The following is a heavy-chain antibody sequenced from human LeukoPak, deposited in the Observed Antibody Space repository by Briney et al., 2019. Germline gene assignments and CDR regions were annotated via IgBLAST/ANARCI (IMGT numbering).Heavy chain of an antibody. CDR3: VRDGDAFNFDY. D-gene: IGHD5-24*01. J-gene: IGHJ4*02. Sequence: GGSLRLSCAASGFTLSNYWMHWVRHAPGKGLVWVSRIKSDGSWTNYADSVKGRFTISRDNAKGTLYLQMNGLRAEDTAVYYCVRDGDAFNFDYWGQGTLVTVSS. CDR2: IKSDGSWT. CDR1: GFTLSNYW. V-gene: IGHV3-74*01.